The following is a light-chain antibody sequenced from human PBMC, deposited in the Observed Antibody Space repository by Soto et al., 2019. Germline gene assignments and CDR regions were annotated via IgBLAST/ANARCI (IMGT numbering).Light chain of an antibody. J-gene: IGLJ2*01. CDR1: RGDVGGYNY. Sequence: QSVLTQPASVSGSPGQSITISCTETRGDVGGYNYVSWYQQHPGKAPKLMIYDVSYRPSGVSNRFSGSKSGNTASLTISGLQAEDEADYYCSSYTSSSTVFGGGTKLTVL. V-gene: IGLV2-14*01. CDR2: DVS. CDR3: SSYTSSSTV.